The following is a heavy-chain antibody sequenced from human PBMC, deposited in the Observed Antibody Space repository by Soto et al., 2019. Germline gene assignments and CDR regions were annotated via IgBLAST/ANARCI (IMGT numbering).Heavy chain of an antibody. D-gene: IGHD3-3*01. CDR2: IFYNGNA. CDR3: AGRTSLASVEIFSGGLSGYNWVDP. J-gene: IGHJ5*01. CDR1: NGSISNPIYY. V-gene: IGHV4-39*01. Sequence: QLQLQESGPGLVKPSETLSLTCSVSNGSISNPIYYWAWIRQPPGKGLEWIGSIFYNGNAYYNPSLKSRATMSVDTSQNQFSLKLSSVNAADTAVYYCAGRTSLASVEIFSGGLSGYNWVDPWGRGTLVTVSS.